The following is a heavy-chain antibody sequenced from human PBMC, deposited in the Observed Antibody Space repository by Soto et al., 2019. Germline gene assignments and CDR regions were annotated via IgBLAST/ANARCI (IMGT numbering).Heavy chain of an antibody. CDR3: ARALGYCSSTSCPQFEP. V-gene: IGHV1-69*01. CDR2: IIPIFGTG. J-gene: IGHJ5*02. Sequence: QVQLVQSGAEVKKPGSSVKVSCKASGGTFSSYAISWVRQAPGQGLEWMGGIIPIFGTGNYAQKFQGRVTITADESTSTAYMELSSLRSGDTAVYYCARALGYCSSTSCPQFEPWGQGNLVTVSS. CDR1: GGTFSSYA. D-gene: IGHD2-2*01.